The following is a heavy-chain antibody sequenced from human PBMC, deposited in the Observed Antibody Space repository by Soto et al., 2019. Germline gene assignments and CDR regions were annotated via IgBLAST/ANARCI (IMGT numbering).Heavy chain of an antibody. J-gene: IGHJ6*02. CDR3: AREDFYNGMYV. V-gene: IGHV4-59*01. CDR1: GGSITSDY. Sequence: PSETLSLTCTVSGGSITSDYWSWIRQPPGKGLEWIGYIRYSGSTNYSPSLKSRVAISVDTSKSQFSLKLSSVTAADTAVYYCAREDFYNGMYVWGQGTTVPVAS. CDR2: IRYSGST.